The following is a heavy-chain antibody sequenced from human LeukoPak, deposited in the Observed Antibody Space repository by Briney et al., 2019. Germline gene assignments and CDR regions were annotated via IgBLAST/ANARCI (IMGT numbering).Heavy chain of an antibody. J-gene: IGHJ6*02. V-gene: IGHV3-30*03. CDR2: ISYDGSNK. Sequence: GGSLRLSCAASGFTFSSFRMNWVRQAPGKGLEWVAVISYDGSNKYYADSVKGRFTISRDNSKNTLYLQMNSLRAEDTAVYYCARDFSSGWYSYYYYYYGMDVWGQGTTVTVSS. CDR1: GFTFSSFR. D-gene: IGHD6-19*01. CDR3: ARDFSSGWYSYYYYYYGMDV.